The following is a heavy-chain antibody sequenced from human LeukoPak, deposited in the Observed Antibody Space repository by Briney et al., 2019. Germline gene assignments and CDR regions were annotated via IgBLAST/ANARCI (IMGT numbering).Heavy chain of an antibody. CDR1: GGSISSYY. V-gene: IGHV4-59*01. D-gene: IGHD6-13*01. J-gene: IGHJ4*02. CDR2: IYYSGST. CDR3: TRTTVGNFDY. Sequence: SETLSLTCTVSGGSISSYYWSWIRQPPGKGLEWIGYIYYSGSTNYNPSLKTRVTISVDTSKNQFSLKLTSVTAADTAVYYCTRTTVGNFDYWGQGTLVTVSS.